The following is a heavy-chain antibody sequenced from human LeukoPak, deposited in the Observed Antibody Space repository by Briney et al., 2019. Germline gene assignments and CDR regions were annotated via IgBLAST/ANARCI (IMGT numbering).Heavy chain of an antibody. CDR3: AKPVHSSSWYSPPCFDY. CDR2: ISGSGGST. CDR1: GFTFSSYA. D-gene: IGHD6-13*01. V-gene: IGHV3-23*01. Sequence: PGGSLRLSCAASGFTFSSYAISWVRQAPGKGLEWVSGISGSGGSTYYADSVKGRFTISRDNSKNTLYLHMNSLRAEDTAVYYCAKPVHSSSWYSPPCFDYWGQGTLVTVSS. J-gene: IGHJ4*02.